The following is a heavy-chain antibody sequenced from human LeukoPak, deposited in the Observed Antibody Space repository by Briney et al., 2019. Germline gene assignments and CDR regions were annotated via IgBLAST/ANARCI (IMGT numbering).Heavy chain of an antibody. CDR3: ARAPYDFWSGYRGRWFDP. CDR2: IYYSGST. Sequence: PSETLFLTCTVSGGSISSGDYYWRWLRQPPGKGLEWIGYIYYSGSTYYNPSLKSRVTISVDTSKNQFSLKLSSVTAADTAVYYCARAPYDFWSGYRGRWFDPWGQGTLVTVSS. J-gene: IGHJ5*02. V-gene: IGHV4-30-4*08. CDR1: GGSISSGDYY. D-gene: IGHD3-3*01.